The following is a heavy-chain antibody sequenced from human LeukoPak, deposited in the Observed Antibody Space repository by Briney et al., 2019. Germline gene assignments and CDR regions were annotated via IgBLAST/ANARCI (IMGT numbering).Heavy chain of an antibody. J-gene: IGHJ5*02. Sequence: SETLSLTCTVSGASISGHSWSWIRQPPGKGLEWIGYIYFTGSTSYVPSLHSRVTISVDTSRNQFSLKLTSVTAADTAVYYCARLGVEMEIDPWGQGTLVTVSS. CDR1: GASISGHS. D-gene: IGHD2-8*01. CDR2: IYFTGST. V-gene: IGHV4-59*11. CDR3: ARLGVEMEIDP.